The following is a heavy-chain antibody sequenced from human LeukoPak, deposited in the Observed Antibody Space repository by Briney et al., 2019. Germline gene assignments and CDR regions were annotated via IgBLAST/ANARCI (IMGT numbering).Heavy chain of an antibody. D-gene: IGHD6-6*01. J-gene: IGHJ6*03. V-gene: IGHV1-2*02. CDR2: INPNSGGT. CDR1: GYTFTGYY. CDR3: ARNQQLATVHYYYYYMDV. Sequence: GASVKVSCKASGYTFTGYYMHWVRQAPGQGLERMGWINPNSGGTNYAQKFQGRVTMTRDTSISTAYMELSRLRSDDTAVYYCARNQQLATVHYYYYYMDVWGKGTTVTVSS.